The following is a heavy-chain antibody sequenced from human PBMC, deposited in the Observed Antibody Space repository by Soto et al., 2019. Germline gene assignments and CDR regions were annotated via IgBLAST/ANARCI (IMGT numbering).Heavy chain of an antibody. Sequence: QVQLVQSGAEVKKPGASVKVSCKASGYTFTSYDINWVRQATGQGLEWMGWMNPNSGNTGYAQKFQGRVTMTRNTSISTAYMELSSLRSEDTAVYYCSLGLWFGELRSGQPFDYWGQGTLVTVSS. CDR1: GYTFTSYD. J-gene: IGHJ4*02. V-gene: IGHV1-8*01. CDR3: SLGLWFGELRSGQPFDY. CDR2: MNPNSGNT. D-gene: IGHD3-10*01.